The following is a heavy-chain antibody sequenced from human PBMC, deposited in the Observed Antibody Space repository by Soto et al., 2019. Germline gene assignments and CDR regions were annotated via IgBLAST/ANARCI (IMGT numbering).Heavy chain of an antibody. V-gene: IGHV3-33*01. Sequence: GGSLRLSCAASGFTFSSYGMHWVRQAPGKGLEWVAVIWYDGSNKYYADSVKGRFTISRDNSKNTLYLQMNSLRAEDTAVYYCARGRLYYYGSEFDPWGQGTLVTVSS. CDR3: ARGRLYYYGSEFDP. D-gene: IGHD3-10*01. CDR2: IWYDGSNK. J-gene: IGHJ5*02. CDR1: GFTFSSYG.